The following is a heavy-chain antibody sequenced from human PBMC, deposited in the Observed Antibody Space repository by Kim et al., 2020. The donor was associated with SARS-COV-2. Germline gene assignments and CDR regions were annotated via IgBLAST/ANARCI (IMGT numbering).Heavy chain of an antibody. CDR3: ARHPSGSYSRYFDY. Sequence: AVSVKSRITINPDTSKNQFSLQLNSVTPEDTAVYYCARHPSGSYSRYFDYWGQGTLVTVSS. J-gene: IGHJ4*02. D-gene: IGHD1-26*01. V-gene: IGHV6-1*01.